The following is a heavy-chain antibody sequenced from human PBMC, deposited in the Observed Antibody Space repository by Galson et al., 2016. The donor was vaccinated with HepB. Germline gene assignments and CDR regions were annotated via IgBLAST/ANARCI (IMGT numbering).Heavy chain of an antibody. CDR2: IIPLFGTT. Sequence: SVKVSCKASGGSYNNYAIAWVRQAPGQGLEWVGQIIPLFGTTEYAQKFQDRVTITADKSTRTTYLELSSLRSDDTAVYYCGRDPAFTLITGSYFDLWGRGTLVIVSS. CDR1: GGSYNNYA. J-gene: IGHJ2*01. D-gene: IGHD3-22*01. CDR3: GRDPAFTLITGSYFDL. V-gene: IGHV1-69*06.